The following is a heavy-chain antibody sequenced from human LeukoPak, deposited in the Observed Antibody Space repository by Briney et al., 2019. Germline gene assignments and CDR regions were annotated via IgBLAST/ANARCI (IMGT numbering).Heavy chain of an antibody. Sequence: NPSETLSLTCAVYGGSFSGYYWSWIRQPPGKGLEWIGEINHSGSTNYNPSLKSRVTISVDTSKNQFSLNLSSVTAADTAVYYCARGSYDVLTGYSTLGEYWGQGTLVTVSS. D-gene: IGHD3-9*01. V-gene: IGHV4-34*01. CDR3: ARGSYDVLTGYSTLGEY. J-gene: IGHJ4*02. CDR1: GGSFSGYY. CDR2: INHSGST.